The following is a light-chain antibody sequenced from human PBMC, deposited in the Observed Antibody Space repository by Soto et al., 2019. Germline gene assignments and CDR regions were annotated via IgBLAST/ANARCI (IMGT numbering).Light chain of an antibody. CDR1: QSVLYSSNNKNY. CDR2: WAS. V-gene: IGKV4-1*01. J-gene: IGKJ1*01. CDR3: QQYYNIPST. Sequence: DIVMTQSPDSVAVSLGERATIDCKSSQSVLYSSNNKNYLAWYQLKPGQPPKLLIYWASTRQSGVPDRFSGSGSGTDFTLTITNLQAEDVAVYSCQQYYNIPSTFGQGTKVEI.